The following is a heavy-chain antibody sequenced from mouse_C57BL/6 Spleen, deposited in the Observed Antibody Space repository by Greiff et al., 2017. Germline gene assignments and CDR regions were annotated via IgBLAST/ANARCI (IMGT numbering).Heavy chain of an antibody. CDR1: GYTFTSYW. J-gene: IGHJ4*01. V-gene: IGHV1-61*01. Sequence: QVQLQQPGAELVRPGSSVKLSCKASGYTFTSYWMDWVKQRPGQGLEWIGNIYPSDSETHYNQKFKDKATLTVDKSSSTAYMQLSSLTSEDSAVYYCAREDDYDAYYAMDYWGQGTSVTVSS. CDR3: AREDDYDAYYAMDY. CDR2: IYPSDSET. D-gene: IGHD2-4*01.